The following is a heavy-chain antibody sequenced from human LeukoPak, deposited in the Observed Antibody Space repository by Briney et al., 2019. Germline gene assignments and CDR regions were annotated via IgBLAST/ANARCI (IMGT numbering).Heavy chain of an antibody. D-gene: IGHD2-2*01. V-gene: IGHV1-18*01. CDR2: RMGYNGHT. J-gene: IGHJ4*02. CDR3: AREYRSTTRCYMAGY. CDR1: GYRFTSFG. Sequence: AGLKVSCKASGYRFTSFGISWVPPAPGQGVEWMGWRMGYNGHTNYAQHLQGRLTMTTDPYTSTAYRELRSLRSDDTAVYYCAREYRSTTRCYMAGYWGQGTLVTVFS.